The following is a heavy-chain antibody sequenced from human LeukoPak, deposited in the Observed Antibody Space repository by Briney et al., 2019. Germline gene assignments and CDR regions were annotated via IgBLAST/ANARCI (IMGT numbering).Heavy chain of an antibody. CDR3: ARTVAYGSGSYPY. CDR1: GGSISSSSYY. J-gene: IGHJ4*02. Sequence: SETLSLTCTVSGGSISSSSYYWGWIRQPPGKGLEWIGSIYYSGSTYYNPSLKSRVTISVDTSKNQFSLKLSSVTAADTAVYYCARTVAYGSGSYPYWGQGTLVTVSS. D-gene: IGHD3-10*01. V-gene: IGHV4-39*07. CDR2: IYYSGST.